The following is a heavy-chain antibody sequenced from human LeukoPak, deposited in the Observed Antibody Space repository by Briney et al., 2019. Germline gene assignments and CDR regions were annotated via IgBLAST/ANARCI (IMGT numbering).Heavy chain of an antibody. D-gene: IGHD3-22*01. CDR3: ARLDYYDSSGYRIDAFDI. CDR1: GGPISSSSYY. V-gene: IGHV4-39*01. CDR2: IYYSGSI. Sequence: SETLSLTCTVSGGPISSSSYYWGWIRQPPGKGLEWIGSIYYSGSIYYNPSLKSRVTISVDTSKNQFSLKLSSVTAADTAVYYCARLDYYDSSGYRIDAFDIWGQGTMVTVSS. J-gene: IGHJ3*02.